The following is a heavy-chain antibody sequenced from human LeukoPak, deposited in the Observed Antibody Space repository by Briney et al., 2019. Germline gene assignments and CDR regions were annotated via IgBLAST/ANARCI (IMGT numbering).Heavy chain of an antibody. D-gene: IGHD3-22*01. CDR2: VSTSGGST. Sequence: PGGSLRLSCAASGFTFSTYAMSWVRQAPGEGLEWVSAVSTSGGSTYYADSVKGRFTISRDNSQNTLYLQMNNLRAEDTAVYYCAKDWAGSDRRYYFDYWGQGTLVTVSS. V-gene: IGHV3-23*01. CDR3: AKDWAGSDRRYYFDY. CDR1: GFTFSTYA. J-gene: IGHJ4*02.